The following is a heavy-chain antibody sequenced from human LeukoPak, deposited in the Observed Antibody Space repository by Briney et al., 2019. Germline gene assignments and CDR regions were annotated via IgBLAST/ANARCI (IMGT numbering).Heavy chain of an antibody. D-gene: IGHD3-22*01. V-gene: IGHV3-66*04. CDR1: GFTFSSYW. Sequence: GGSLRLSCVASGFTFSSYWMSWVRQAPGKGLEWVSVIYSGGSTYYADSVKGRFTISRDNSKNTLYLQMNSLRAEDTAVYYCARRPDYYDSSGYFWGQGTLVTVSS. CDR3: ARRPDYYDSSGYF. J-gene: IGHJ4*02. CDR2: IYSGGST.